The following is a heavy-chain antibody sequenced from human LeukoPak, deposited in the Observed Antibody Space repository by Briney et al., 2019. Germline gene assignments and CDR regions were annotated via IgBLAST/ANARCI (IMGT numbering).Heavy chain of an antibody. Sequence: GGSLRLSCAASGFTFSRYWMHWVRQAPGKGLVWVSRIGDDGSTTAYADSVKGRFTISRDNAKNTLYLQMNSRRAEDTAVYYCARASRGNWFDPWGQGTLVTVSS. CDR3: ARASRGNWFDP. J-gene: IGHJ5*02. CDR1: GFTFSRYW. D-gene: IGHD3-10*01. V-gene: IGHV3-74*01. CDR2: IGDDGSTT.